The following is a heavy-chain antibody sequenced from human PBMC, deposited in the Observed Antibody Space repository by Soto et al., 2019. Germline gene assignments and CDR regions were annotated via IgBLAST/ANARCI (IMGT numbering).Heavy chain of an antibody. Sequence: EVQLVESGGGLVQPGGSLRLSCAASGLRFSSYWMTWVRQAPGKGLEWVANIKQDGSEKYYVDSVKGRFTISRDNAKNSLYLQMNSLRAEDTAAYYCVSGADYWGQGTLVTVSS. CDR3: VSGADY. V-gene: IGHV3-7*05. CDR2: IKQDGSEK. J-gene: IGHJ4*02. CDR1: GLRFSSYW.